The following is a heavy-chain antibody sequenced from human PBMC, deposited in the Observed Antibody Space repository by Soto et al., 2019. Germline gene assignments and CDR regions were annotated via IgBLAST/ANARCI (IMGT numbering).Heavy chain of an antibody. CDR2: INHSGST. J-gene: IGHJ4*02. D-gene: IGHD3-10*01. CDR3: ARGRITMVRGVIPFDY. Sequence: PSETLSLTCAVYGLSFSGYYWSWIRQPTGKGLEWIGEINHSGSTNYNPSLKSRVTITRDTSASTAYMELSSLRSEDTAVYYCARGRITMVRGVIPFDYWGQGTLVTVSS. CDR1: GLSFSGYY. V-gene: IGHV4-34*01.